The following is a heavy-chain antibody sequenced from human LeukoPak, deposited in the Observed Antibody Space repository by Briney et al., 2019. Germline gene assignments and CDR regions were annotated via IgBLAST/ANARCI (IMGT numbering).Heavy chain of an antibody. CDR1: GFTFSSYA. J-gene: IGHJ4*02. Sequence: GGSLRLSCAASGFTFSSYAMHWVRQAPGKGLEWVAVISYVGSNKYYADSVKGRFTISRDNSKNTLYLQMNSLRAEDTAVYYCARDGGYGDYAPLDYWGQGTLVTVSS. V-gene: IGHV3-30-3*01. D-gene: IGHD4-17*01. CDR2: ISYVGSNK. CDR3: ARDGGYGDYAPLDY.